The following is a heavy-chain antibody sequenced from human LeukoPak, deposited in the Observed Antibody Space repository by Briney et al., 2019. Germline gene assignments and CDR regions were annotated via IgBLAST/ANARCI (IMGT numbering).Heavy chain of an antibody. CDR3: ASAKLYSNFDY. CDR2: INPNTGGT. CDR1: GYSFTGYY. V-gene: IGHV1-2*02. Sequence: ASVKVSCKASGYSFTGYYIHWVRQAPGQGLEWMGWINPNTGGTDYAQKFQGRVTMTRDTSISTAYMELGRLRSDDMAVYYCASAKLYSNFDYWGPGTLVTVSS. D-gene: IGHD1-26*01. J-gene: IGHJ4*02.